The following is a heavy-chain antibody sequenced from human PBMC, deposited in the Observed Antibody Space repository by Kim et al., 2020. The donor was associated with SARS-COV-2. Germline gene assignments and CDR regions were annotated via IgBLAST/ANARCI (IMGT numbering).Heavy chain of an antibody. Sequence: YYNPSLKSRVTISVDTSKNQFSLKLSSVTAADTAVYYCARQGSSWYYFDYWGQGTLVTVSS. D-gene: IGHD6-13*01. V-gene: IGHV4-39*01. CDR3: ARQGSSWYYFDY. J-gene: IGHJ4*02.